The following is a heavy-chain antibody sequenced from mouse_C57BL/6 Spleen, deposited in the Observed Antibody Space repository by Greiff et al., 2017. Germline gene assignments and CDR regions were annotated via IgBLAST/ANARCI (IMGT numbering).Heavy chain of an antibody. CDR1: GYTFTSYD. J-gene: IGHJ2*01. V-gene: IGHV1-85*01. CDR3: ARGDYDEDGYYFDY. Sequence: VQLQQSGPELVKPGASVKLSCKASGYTFTSYDINWVKQRPGQGLEWIGWIYPRDGSTKYNEKFKGKATLTVDTSSSTAYMELHSLTSEDSAVYFCARGDYDEDGYYFDYWGQGTTRTVSS. CDR2: IYPRDGST. D-gene: IGHD2-4*01.